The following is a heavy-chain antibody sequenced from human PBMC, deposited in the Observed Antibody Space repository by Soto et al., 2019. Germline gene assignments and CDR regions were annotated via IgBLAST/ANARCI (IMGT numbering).Heavy chain of an antibody. J-gene: IGHJ6*02. D-gene: IGHD2-2*01. Sequence: QVQLVQSGAEVKKPGSSVKVSCKASGGTFSSYAISWVRQAPGQGLEWMGGIIPISGTANYAQKFQGRVNITADESTSTAYMGLSSLRSEDTAVYYCARSQGSSTSLEIYYYYYYGMDVWGQGTTVTVSS. CDR2: IIPISGTA. CDR3: ARSQGSSTSLEIYYYYYYGMDV. CDR1: GGTFSSYA. V-gene: IGHV1-69*01.